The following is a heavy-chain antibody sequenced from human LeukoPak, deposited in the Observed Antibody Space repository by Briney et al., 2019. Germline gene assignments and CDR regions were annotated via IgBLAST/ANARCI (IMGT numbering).Heavy chain of an antibody. D-gene: IGHD1-14*01. CDR3: ARGPPLTYDHTPEGYYHYYMDV. CDR1: GYTLTELS. J-gene: IGHJ6*03. CDR2: FDPEDGET. V-gene: IGHV1-24*01. Sequence: ASVKVSCKVSGYTLTELSMHWVRQAPGKGLEWMGGFDPEDGETIYAQKFQGRVTMTEDTSTDTAYMELSSLRSDDTGVYYCARGPPLTYDHTPEGYYHYYMDVWGKGTTIIISS.